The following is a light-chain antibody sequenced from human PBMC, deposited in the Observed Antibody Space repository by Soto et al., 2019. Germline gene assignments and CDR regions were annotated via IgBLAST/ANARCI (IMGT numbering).Light chain of an antibody. CDR3: QYCDYLPL. Sequence: DIQMTQSPSSVSASVGDRVTITCQASHDISNYLNWYQHKPGKAPKLLIYGASNLETGVPSRFSESGSGTDFTFTISSLQPEDIATYYCQYCDYLPLFGPGTTVDLK. CDR2: GAS. V-gene: IGKV1-33*01. CDR1: HDISNY. J-gene: IGKJ3*01.